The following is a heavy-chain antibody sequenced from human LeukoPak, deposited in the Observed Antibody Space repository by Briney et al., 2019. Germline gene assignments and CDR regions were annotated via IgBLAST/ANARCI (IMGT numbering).Heavy chain of an antibody. CDR3: AGVGEYCSGGSCYSWFDP. V-gene: IGHV4-59*01. CDR2: IYYSGST. D-gene: IGHD2-15*01. Sequence: PSETLSLTCTVSGGSISSYYWSWIRQPPGKGLEWIGYIYYSGSTNYNPSLKSRVTISVDTSKNQFSLKLSSVTAADTAVYYCAGVGEYCSGGSCYSWFDPWGQGTLVTVSS. J-gene: IGHJ5*02. CDR1: GGSISSYY.